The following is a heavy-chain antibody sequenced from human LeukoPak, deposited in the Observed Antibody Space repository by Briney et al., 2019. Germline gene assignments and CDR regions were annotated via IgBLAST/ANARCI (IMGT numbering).Heavy chain of an antibody. CDR3: ARAVYFWSGYPPYYYYMDV. CDR2: IYYSGST. D-gene: IGHD3-3*01. J-gene: IGHJ6*03. Sequence: PSQTLSLTCTVSGGSISSGDYYWSWIRQPPGKGLEWIGYIYYSGSTCYNPSLKSRVTISVDTSKNQFSLKLSSVTAADTAVYYCARAVYFWSGYPPYYYYMDVWGKGTTVTVSS. CDR1: GGSISSGDYY. V-gene: IGHV4-30-4*08.